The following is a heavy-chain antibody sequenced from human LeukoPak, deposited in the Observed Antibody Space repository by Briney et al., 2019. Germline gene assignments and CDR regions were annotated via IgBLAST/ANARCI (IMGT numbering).Heavy chain of an antibody. CDR2: ISISSNYI. V-gene: IGHV3-21*01. CDR3: ARGYDLAFDI. D-gene: IGHD2-2*01. CDR1: GFTFCSYS. Sequence: PGGSLRLSCAASGFTFCSYSLNWVRQAPGKGLEWVSSISISSNYIYYADSVKGRFTISRDNAKNSLYLQMNSLRAGDTAVYYCARGYDLAFDIWGQGTMVTVSS. J-gene: IGHJ3*02.